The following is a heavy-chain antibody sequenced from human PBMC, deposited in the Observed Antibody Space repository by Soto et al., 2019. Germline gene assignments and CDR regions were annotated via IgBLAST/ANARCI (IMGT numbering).Heavy chain of an antibody. CDR2: IYYSGST. CDR3: ARERPDGSRLDP. V-gene: IGHV4-30-4*01. CDR1: GGCISSGDCY. D-gene: IGHD6-13*01. Sequence: QVQLQESGPGLLRPSQTLSLTWTVSGGCISSGDCYWSWIRQPPGKGLEWIGYIYYSGSTYYNPSLKSRVTISVDTSKNQFSLKLSSGTAADTAVYYCARERPDGSRLDPWGQGTLVTVSS. J-gene: IGHJ5*02.